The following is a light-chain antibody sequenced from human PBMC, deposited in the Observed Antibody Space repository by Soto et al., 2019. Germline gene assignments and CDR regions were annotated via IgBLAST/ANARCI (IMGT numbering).Light chain of an antibody. CDR3: SSFTSSILV. CDR2: DVT. CDR1: SSDVGGYTS. J-gene: IGLJ3*02. Sequence: QSALTQPASVSGSPGQTITISCTGPSSDVGGYTSVSWYQQHPGKAPKRQIYDVTYRPSGVSTRFSGSKTGNTASLTISGLQAEDEADYYCSSFTSSILVFGGGTQLTVL. V-gene: IGLV2-14*03.